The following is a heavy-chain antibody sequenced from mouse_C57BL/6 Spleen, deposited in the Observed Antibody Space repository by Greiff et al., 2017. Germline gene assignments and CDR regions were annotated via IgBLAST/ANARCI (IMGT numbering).Heavy chain of an antibody. CDR3: ARDGFNWDWYFDD. J-gene: IGHJ1*03. CDR1: GFTFSSYA. V-gene: IGHV5-4*01. CDR2: ISDGGSYT. D-gene: IGHD4-1*01. Sequence: EVQRVESGGGLVKPGGSLKLSCAASGFTFSSYAMSWVRQTPEKRLEWVATISDGGSYTYYQDNVKGRFTITRDNAKNNLYLQRSHLKSEDTARDYWARDGFNWDWYFDDWGTGTTVTVSS.